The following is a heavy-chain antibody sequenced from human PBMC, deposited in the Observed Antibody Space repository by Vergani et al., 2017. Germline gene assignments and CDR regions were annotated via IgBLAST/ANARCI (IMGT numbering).Heavy chain of an antibody. Sequence: EVQLVESGGGLVQPGGSLRLSCAASGFTFSSYSMNWVRQAPGKGLEWVSYISSSSSTMYYADSVKGRFTISRDNAKNSLYLQMNSLRAEDTAVYYCARWRSSTRYYYGMDVWGQGTTVTVSS. V-gene: IGHV3-48*01. CDR2: ISSSSSTM. CDR3: ARWRSSTRYYYGMDV. D-gene: IGHD2-2*01. J-gene: IGHJ6*02. CDR1: GFTFSSYS.